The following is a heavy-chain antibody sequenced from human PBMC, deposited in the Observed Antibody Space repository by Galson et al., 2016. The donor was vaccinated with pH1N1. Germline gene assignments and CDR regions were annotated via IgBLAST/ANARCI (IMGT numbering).Heavy chain of an antibody. D-gene: IGHD6-13*01. CDR3: AGTYSSWYYYKPPSAYYYYYYMGV. V-gene: IGHV4-4*07. Sequence: ETLSLTCTVSGGSISSYYWSWIRQPAGKGLEWIGRIYTSGSTNYNPSLKSPVPMSVDTSKKQFSLKLSSVTAADTAVYYCAGTYSSWYYYKPPSAYYYYYYMGVWGKGATVTVSS. CDR1: GGSISSYY. CDR2: IYTSGST. J-gene: IGHJ6*03.